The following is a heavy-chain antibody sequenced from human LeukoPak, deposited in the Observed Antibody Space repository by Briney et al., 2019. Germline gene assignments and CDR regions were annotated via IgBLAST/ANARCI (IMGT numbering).Heavy chain of an antibody. V-gene: IGHV1-8*02. J-gene: IGHJ4*02. D-gene: IGHD3-10*01. CDR3: ARGRGVRGVIIMAWVFDY. CDR1: GYTFTSYD. Sequence: ASVKVSCKASGYTFTSYDINWVRQATGQGLEWMGWMNPNSGNTGYAQKFQGRVTMTRNTSISTAYMELSSLRSEDTAVYYCARGRGVRGVIIMAWVFDYWGQGTLVTVSS. CDR2: MNPNSGNT.